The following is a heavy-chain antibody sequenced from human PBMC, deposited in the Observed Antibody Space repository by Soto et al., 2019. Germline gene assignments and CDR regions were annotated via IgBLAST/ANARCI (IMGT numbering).Heavy chain of an antibody. Sequence: GASVKVSCKASGSTFTSYAISWVRQAPGQGLEWMGRIIPIFGTANYAQKLQGRVTMTTDESTSTAYMEQSSLRSEDTAVYFFVWSSGYGAWSFDFYFWGQGTLVTGSS. CDR1: GSTFTSYA. CDR2: IIPIFGTA. V-gene: IGHV1-69*05. J-gene: IGHJ4*02. D-gene: IGHD1-26*01. CDR3: VWSSGYGAWSFDFYF.